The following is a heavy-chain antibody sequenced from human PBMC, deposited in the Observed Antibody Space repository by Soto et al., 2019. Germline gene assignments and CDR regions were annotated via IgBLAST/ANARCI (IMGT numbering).Heavy chain of an antibody. CDR2: IKQDGSEK. D-gene: IGHD5-18*01. CDR3: ATNSYGPMYDAFDI. Sequence: GGSQRLPWKALEFTFSSYWMGWVGKAQGKGLEWVANIKQDGSEKYYVDSVKGRFTISRDNAKNSLYLQMNSLRAEDTAVYYCATNSYGPMYDAFDIWGQGTMVTVSS. V-gene: IGHV3-7*03. CDR1: EFTFSSYW. J-gene: IGHJ3*02.